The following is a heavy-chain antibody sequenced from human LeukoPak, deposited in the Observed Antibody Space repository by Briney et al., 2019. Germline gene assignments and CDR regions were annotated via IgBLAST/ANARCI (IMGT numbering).Heavy chain of an antibody. D-gene: IGHD3-22*01. Sequence: GGSLRLSCAASGFTFSSYWMSWVRQAPGKGLEWAANIKQDGSEKYYVDSVKGRFTISRDNAKNSLDLQMNSLRAEDTAVYYCARDLNYYDSSGDFDYWGQGTLVTVSS. CDR1: GFTFSSYW. J-gene: IGHJ4*02. CDR2: IKQDGSEK. CDR3: ARDLNYYDSSGDFDY. V-gene: IGHV3-7*01.